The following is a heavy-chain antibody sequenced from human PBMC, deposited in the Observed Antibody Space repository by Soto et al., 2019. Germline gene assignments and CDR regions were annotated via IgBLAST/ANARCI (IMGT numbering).Heavy chain of an antibody. D-gene: IGHD6-13*01. J-gene: IGHJ5*02. V-gene: IGHV3-53*01. Sequence: PGWSLRLSCASSGFTVISNYMSWVRQAPGKGLEWVSVIYSGGSTYYADSVKGRFTISRDNSKNTLYLQMNSLRAEDTAVYYCARDRFVAAAGTSPGYNWFDPWGQGTLVTVSS. CDR3: ARDRFVAAAGTSPGYNWFDP. CDR1: GFTVISNY. CDR2: IYSGGST.